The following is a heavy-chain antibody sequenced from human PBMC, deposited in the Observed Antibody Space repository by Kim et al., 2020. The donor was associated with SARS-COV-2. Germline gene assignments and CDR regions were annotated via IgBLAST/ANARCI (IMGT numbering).Heavy chain of an antibody. V-gene: IGHV4-34*01. Sequence: SETLSLTCAVYGGSFSGYYWSWIRQPPGKWLEWIGEINHSGSTNYNPSLKSRVTISVDTSKNQFSLKLSSVTAADTAVYYCARGRPTDDSSGYYSYWGQG. D-gene: IGHD3-22*01. J-gene: IGHJ4*02. CDR3: ARGRPTDDSSGYYSY. CDR1: GGSFSGYY. CDR2: INHSGST.